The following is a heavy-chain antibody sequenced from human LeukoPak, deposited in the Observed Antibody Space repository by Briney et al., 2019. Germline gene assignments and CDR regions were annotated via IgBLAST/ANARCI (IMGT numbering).Heavy chain of an antibody. V-gene: IGHV3-21*01. Sequence: PGGSLRLSCAASGFTFRSSWMHWVRQGPGKGLVWVSSISGSSSYIFYADSVKGRFTISRDNAKNSLYLQMNSLRAEDTAVYYCAREPYSSGSYGMDVWGQGTTVTVSS. J-gene: IGHJ6*02. D-gene: IGHD6-19*01. CDR3: AREPYSSGSYGMDV. CDR2: ISGSSSYI. CDR1: GFTFRSSW.